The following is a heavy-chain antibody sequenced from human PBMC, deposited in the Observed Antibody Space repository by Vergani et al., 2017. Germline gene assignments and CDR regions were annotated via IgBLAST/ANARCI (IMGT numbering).Heavy chain of an antibody. D-gene: IGHD4/OR15-4a*01. CDR3: ATRYRSRGKDYGDYFDF. Sequence: QVQLQESGPGLVKPSETLSLTCSVSGFSFTEDHFWGWIRQPPGRGLEWIGSVYHGGSAYYSQSLQSGATIVLHTSSNQFSLRLSPVTAADRAIYFFATRYRSRGKDYGDYFDFWGQGILVTVSS. J-gene: IGHJ4*02. CDR1: GFSFTEDHF. CDR2: VYHGGSA. V-gene: IGHV4-38-2*02.